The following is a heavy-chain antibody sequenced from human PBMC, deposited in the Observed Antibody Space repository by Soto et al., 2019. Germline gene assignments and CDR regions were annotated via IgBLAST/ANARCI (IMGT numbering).Heavy chain of an antibody. V-gene: IGHV1-69*13. CDR2: IIPIFGTA. CDR1: GGTFSSYA. D-gene: IGHD3-22*01. CDR3: AADPSYYDSSGYYGSYYYYGMDA. J-gene: IGHJ6*02. Sequence: SVKVSCKASGGTFSSYAISWVRQDHGQGLEWMGGIIPIFGTANYAQKFQGRVTITADESTSTAYMELSSLRSEDTAVYYCAADPSYYDSSGYYGSYYYYGMDAWGQGTTVTVSS.